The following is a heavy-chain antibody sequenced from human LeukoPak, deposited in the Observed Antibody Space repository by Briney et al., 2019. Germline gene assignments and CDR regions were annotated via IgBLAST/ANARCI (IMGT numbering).Heavy chain of an antibody. CDR2: ISSSSRTI. Sequence: GGSLRLSCAGSGFTFSVYSMNWVRQAPGKGLEWVSYISSSSRTIYYTDSVKGRFTISRDNAKNTLYLQMNSLRAEDTAVYYCARGGDCSGGSCYWGQGTLVTVSS. V-gene: IGHV3-48*01. J-gene: IGHJ4*02. CDR3: ARGGDCSGGSCY. CDR1: GFTFSVYS. D-gene: IGHD2-15*01.